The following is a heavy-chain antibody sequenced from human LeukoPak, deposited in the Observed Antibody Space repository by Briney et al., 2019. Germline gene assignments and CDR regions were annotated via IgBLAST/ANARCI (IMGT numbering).Heavy chain of an antibody. Sequence: PGGSLRLSCAASGFTFSSYGMSWVRQAPGKGLEWVSSISSSSIYIYYADSVKGRITISRDNAKNSLYLQMNSLRAEDTAVYYCARDQLSGYDAFDIWGQGTMVTVSS. J-gene: IGHJ3*02. CDR2: ISSSSIYI. CDR3: ARDQLSGYDAFDI. V-gene: IGHV3-21*01. CDR1: GFTFSSYG. D-gene: IGHD5-12*01.